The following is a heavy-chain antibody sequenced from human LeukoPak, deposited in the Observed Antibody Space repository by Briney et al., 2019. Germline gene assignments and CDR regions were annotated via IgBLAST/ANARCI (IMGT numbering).Heavy chain of an antibody. CDR2: IKQDGSEK. CDR3: ARGYYDILTGRDAFDI. V-gene: IGHV3-7*01. CDR1: GFIFSSYW. D-gene: IGHD3-9*01. J-gene: IGHJ3*02. Sequence: PGGSLRLSCAASGFIFSSYWMSWVRQAPGKGLERVASIKQDGSEKYYVDSVKGRFTISRDNAKNSLYLQMNSLRAEDTAVYYCARGYYDILTGRDAFDIWGQGTMVTVSS.